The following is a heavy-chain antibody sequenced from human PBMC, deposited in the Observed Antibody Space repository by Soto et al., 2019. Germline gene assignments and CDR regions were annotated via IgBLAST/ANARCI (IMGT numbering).Heavy chain of an antibody. CDR2: INPNSGGT. D-gene: IGHD6-6*01. J-gene: IGHJ6*02. Sequence: ASVKVSCKASGYTFTGYYMHWVRQAPGQGLEWMGWINPNSGGTNYAQKFQGWVTMTRDTSISTAYMELSRLRSDDTAVYYCARDLGYSSSWGHYGMDVWGQGTTVTVSS. CDR3: ARDLGYSSSWGHYGMDV. CDR1: GYTFTGYY. V-gene: IGHV1-2*04.